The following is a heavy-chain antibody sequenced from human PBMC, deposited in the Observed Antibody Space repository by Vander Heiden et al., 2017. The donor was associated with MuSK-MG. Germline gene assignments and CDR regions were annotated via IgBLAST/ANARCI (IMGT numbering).Heavy chain of an antibody. D-gene: IGHD1-26*01. CDR2: IKQDGSEK. J-gene: IGHJ3*02. CDR1: GFTFSNYW. V-gene: IGHV3-7*01. Sequence: VHLVESGGGLVQPGGSLRLSCAASGFTFSNYWMSWVRQAPGQGLEWVANIKQDGSEKNYVDSVKGRFTISRDNAKNSLYLQMNSMRAEDTAVYYCATKGGNYPNDAFDTWCHVTMVTVSS. CDR3: ATKGGNYPNDAFDT.